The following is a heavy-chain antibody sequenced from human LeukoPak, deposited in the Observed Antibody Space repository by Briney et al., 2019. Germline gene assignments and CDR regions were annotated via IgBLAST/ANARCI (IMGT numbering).Heavy chain of an antibody. J-gene: IGHJ5*02. V-gene: IGHV3-48*01. CDR2: ISSSSSTI. Sequence: GGSLRLSCAASGFTFSSYSMNWVRQAPGKGLEWASYISSSSSTIYYADYVKGRFTISRDNAKNSLYLQMNSLRAEDTAVYYCARFLRGSYFNWFDPWGQGTLVTVSS. D-gene: IGHD1-26*01. CDR3: ARFLRGSYFNWFDP. CDR1: GFTFSSYS.